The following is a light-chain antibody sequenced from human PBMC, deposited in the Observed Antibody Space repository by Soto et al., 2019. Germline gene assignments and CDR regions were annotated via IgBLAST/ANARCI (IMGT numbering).Light chain of an antibody. Sequence: EIVLTQSPATLSLSPGERATLSCRASQSVSSYLAWYQQKPGQAPRLLIYDASNRATGIPARFSGSGSGTDFTLPISSLEPEDFAVYYCQQGSNWPPWTFGQGTNVEIK. J-gene: IGKJ1*01. CDR1: QSVSSY. CDR2: DAS. CDR3: QQGSNWPPWT. V-gene: IGKV3-11*01.